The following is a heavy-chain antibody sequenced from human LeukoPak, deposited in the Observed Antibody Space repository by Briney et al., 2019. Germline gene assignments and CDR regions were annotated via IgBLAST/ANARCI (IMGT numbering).Heavy chain of an antibody. CDR2: ISWNSGSI. CDR1: GFTFDDYA. CDR3: AKDKDYAFDY. J-gene: IGHJ4*02. V-gene: IGHV3-9*01. D-gene: IGHD4-17*01. Sequence: PGRSLRLSCAASGFTFDDYAMHWVRQAPGNGLEWVSGISWNSGSIGYADSVKGRFTISRDNAKNSLYLQMNSLRAEDTALYYCAKDKDYAFDYWGQGTLVTVSS.